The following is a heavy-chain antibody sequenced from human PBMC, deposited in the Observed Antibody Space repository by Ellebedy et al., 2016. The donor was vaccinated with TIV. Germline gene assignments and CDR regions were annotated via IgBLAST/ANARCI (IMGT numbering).Heavy chain of an antibody. J-gene: IGHJ5*01. D-gene: IGHD3-10*01. CDR3: AKTTDYYGSGSTPNWLDS. CDR1: GFTFSTYG. V-gene: IGHV3-30*02. CDR2: IRYDGSNK. Sequence: PGGSLRLPCEASGFTFSTYGMHWVRQAPGKGLEWVAFIRYDGSNKYYADSVKGRLTISRDNSKNTLYLQVNSLTVEHSAVYYCAKTTDYYGSGSTPNWLDSWGQGTLVTVSS.